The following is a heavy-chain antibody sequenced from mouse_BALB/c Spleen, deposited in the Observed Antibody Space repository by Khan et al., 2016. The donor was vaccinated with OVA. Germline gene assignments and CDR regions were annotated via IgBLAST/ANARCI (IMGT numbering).Heavy chain of an antibody. V-gene: IGHV2-6-5*01. D-gene: IGHD6-1*01. Sequence: VQLVESGPGLVAPSQTLSITCTVSGFSLTDYAVSWIRQPPGKGLEWLGVICPGGSKYYNSQLKSRMSISTDNTKSHVFLKMNSLQTDDTAMYYCAKDPLYYGMDYWGQGTSVTVSS. CDR3: AKDPLYYGMDY. J-gene: IGHJ4*01. CDR1: GFSLTDYA. CDR2: ICPGGSK.